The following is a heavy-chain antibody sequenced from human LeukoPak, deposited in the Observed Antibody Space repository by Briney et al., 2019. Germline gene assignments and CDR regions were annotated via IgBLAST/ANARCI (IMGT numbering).Heavy chain of an antibody. CDR2: IYYSGST. D-gene: IGHD2-8*01. J-gene: IGHJ5*02. V-gene: IGHV4-30-4*01. CDR3: AREHLYCTNGVCSLHGFDP. Sequence: PSQTLSLTCTVSGGSISSGDYYRSWIRQPPGKGLEWIGYIYYSGSTYYNPSLKSRVTISVDTSKNQFSLKLSSVTAADTAVYYCAREHLYCTNGVCSLHGFDPWGQGTLVTVSS. CDR1: GGSISSGDYY.